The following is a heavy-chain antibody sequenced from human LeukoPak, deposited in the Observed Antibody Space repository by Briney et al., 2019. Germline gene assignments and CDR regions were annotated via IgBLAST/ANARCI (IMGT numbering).Heavy chain of an antibody. Sequence: ASVKVSCKASGGTFSSYAISWVRQAPGQGLEWMGAIIPIFGTANYAQKFQGRVTITADESTSTAYMELSSLRSEDTAVYYCARKALGGTTFYYYYGMGVWSQGTTVTVSS. D-gene: IGHD2-15*01. CDR3: ARKALGGTTFYYYYGMGV. CDR1: GGTFSSYA. J-gene: IGHJ6*02. V-gene: IGHV1-69*13. CDR2: IIPIFGTA.